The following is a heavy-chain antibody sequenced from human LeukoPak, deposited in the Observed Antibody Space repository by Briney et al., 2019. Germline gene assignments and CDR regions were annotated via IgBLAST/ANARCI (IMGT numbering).Heavy chain of an antibody. Sequence: ASVKVSSKASGYTFTSYAMNWVRQAPGQGLEWMGWINTNTGNPTYAQGFTGRFVFSLDTSVSTAYLQISSLKAEDTAVYYCARNRIQLWSGYYYMDVWGKGTTVTVSS. CDR1: GYTFTSYA. V-gene: IGHV7-4-1*02. CDR2: INTNTGNP. D-gene: IGHD5-18*01. CDR3: ARNRIQLWSGYYYMDV. J-gene: IGHJ6*03.